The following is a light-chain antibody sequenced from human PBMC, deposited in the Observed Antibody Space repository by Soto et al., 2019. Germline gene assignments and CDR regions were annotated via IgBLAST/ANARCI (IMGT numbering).Light chain of an antibody. CDR1: QSVSSSY. V-gene: IGKV3-20*01. CDR3: QQYGSSPT. J-gene: IGKJ1*01. CDR2: DVS. Sequence: EIVLTQSPGTLSLSPGERATLSCRSSQSVSSSYLAWYQHKPGQAPWLLIYDVSSRATGIPDRFSGSGSGTDFTLTISRLEPEDFAVYYCQQYGSSPTFGQGTKVEIK.